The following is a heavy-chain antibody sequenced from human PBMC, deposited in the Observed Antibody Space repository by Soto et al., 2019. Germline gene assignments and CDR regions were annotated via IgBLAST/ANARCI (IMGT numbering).Heavy chain of an antibody. D-gene: IGHD1-1*01. CDR2: LSRSGGAT. J-gene: IGHJ5*02. V-gene: IGHV3-23*01. CDR3: SKGEMSTIRNSFDP. Sequence: LRLSCSASGFNTRFYSMSWVRQTPGKGLEWVAALSRSGGATYYADSVRGRFTISRDASKDTLFLQMSNLRAEDTAMYYCSKGEMSTIRNSFDPWGQGTLVTVSS. CDR1: GFNTRFYS.